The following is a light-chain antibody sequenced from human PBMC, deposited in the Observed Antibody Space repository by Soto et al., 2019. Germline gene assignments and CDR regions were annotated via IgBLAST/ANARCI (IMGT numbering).Light chain of an antibody. CDR2: DVN. J-gene: IGLJ2*01. V-gene: IGLV2-11*01. Sequence: QSVLTQPRSVSGSPGQSVTISCAGTTSDVGAYNYVSWYQQDPGKAPKLMIYDVNKRPSGVPDRFSGSKAGNTASLTISGLRAEDEVDYYCCSYAGSYTLFGGGTKVTVL. CDR3: CSYAGSYTL. CDR1: TSDVGAYNY.